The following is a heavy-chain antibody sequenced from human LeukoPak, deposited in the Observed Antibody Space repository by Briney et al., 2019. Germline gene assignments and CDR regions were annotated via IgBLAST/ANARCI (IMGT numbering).Heavy chain of an antibody. CDR2: INRSGST. D-gene: IGHD5/OR15-5a*01. CDR3: ARLYLPAPRFDY. CDR1: GDSISGYH. Sequence: SETLSLTCGVYGDSISGYHWTYIRQPPGKGLEWIGEINRSGSTNYNPSLKSRVTISLDTSKNQFSLKLTSVTAADTAVYYCARLYLPAPRFDYGGQGTLVTGSS. V-gene: IGHV4-34*01. J-gene: IGHJ4*02.